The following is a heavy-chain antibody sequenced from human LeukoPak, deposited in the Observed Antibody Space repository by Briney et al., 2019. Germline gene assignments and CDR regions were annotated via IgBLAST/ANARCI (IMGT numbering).Heavy chain of an antibody. J-gene: IGHJ5*02. Sequence: GGSLRPSCEGSGFVVHTNYLSWVRQAPGKGLEWVSVVYSGGSVYHAESVKDRFTMSRDSYKNMVYLQMNRLRVEDTAVYYCVRVGVHSGTFDPWGQGTLVTVSS. CDR1: GFVVHTNY. D-gene: IGHD1-26*01. CDR2: VYSGGSV. CDR3: VRVGVHSGTFDP. V-gene: IGHV3-66*01.